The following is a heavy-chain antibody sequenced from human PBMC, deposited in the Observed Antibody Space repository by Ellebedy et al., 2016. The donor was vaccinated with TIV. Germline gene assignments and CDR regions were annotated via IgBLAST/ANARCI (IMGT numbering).Heavy chain of an antibody. J-gene: IGHJ6*02. CDR1: EFTFSDYH. CDR2: ISSSSSST. CDR3: ARGRVVRGVISYYYGMDV. D-gene: IGHD3-10*01. V-gene: IGHV3-11*06. Sequence: GESLKISCAASEFTFSDYHMSWIRQAPGKGLEWVSYISSSSSSTNYADSVKGRSTISRDDAKNSLYLQMNSLRAEDTAVYYCARGRVVRGVISYYYGMDVWGQGTTVTVSS.